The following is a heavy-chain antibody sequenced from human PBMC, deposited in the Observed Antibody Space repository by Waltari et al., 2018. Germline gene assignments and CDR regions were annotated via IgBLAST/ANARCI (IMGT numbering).Heavy chain of an antibody. J-gene: IGHJ4*02. CDR1: GSTFIIYG. CDR2: IIPIFGTA. D-gene: IGHD2-8*01. CDR3: ARGDELMVYAILDY. Sequence: QVQLVQSGAEVKKPGASVKVSCKASGSTFIIYGVTWVRRAPGQGLEWMGGIIPIFGTANYAQKFQGRVTITTDESTSTAYMELSSLRSEDTAVYYCARGDELMVYAILDYWGQGTLVTVSS. V-gene: IGHV1-69*05.